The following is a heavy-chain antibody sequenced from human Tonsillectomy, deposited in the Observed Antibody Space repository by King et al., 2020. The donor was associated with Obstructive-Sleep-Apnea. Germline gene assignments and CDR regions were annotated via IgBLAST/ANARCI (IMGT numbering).Heavy chain of an antibody. V-gene: IGHV3-30*02. D-gene: IGHD6-19*01. J-gene: IGHJ4*02. CDR1: GFTFSNYG. Sequence: VQLVESGGGVVQPGRSLRLSCAASGFTFSNYGMHWVRQAPGKGLEWVAFIRNDGSNKYDGVSVKGRFTISRDNSKNTQYLQMNSLRPEDTAVYYCARGSYSSGWEGDYWGQGTLVIVSS. CDR3: ARGSYSSGWEGDY. CDR2: IRNDGSNK.